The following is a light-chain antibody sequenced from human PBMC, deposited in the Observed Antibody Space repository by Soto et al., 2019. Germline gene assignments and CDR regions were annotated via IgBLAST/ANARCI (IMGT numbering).Light chain of an antibody. V-gene: IGKV3-20*01. Sequence: ETVLTQSPGTLSLSPGERATLSCRASQSVSSNYLAWYQQKPGQAPRLLIYGASTRATGIPDRFSGSGSGTDFTLPISRLEPEDFAVYYCPQFGRSPPSWTFGQGTKVEIK. CDR2: GAS. J-gene: IGKJ1*01. CDR1: QSVSSNY. CDR3: PQFGRSPPSWT.